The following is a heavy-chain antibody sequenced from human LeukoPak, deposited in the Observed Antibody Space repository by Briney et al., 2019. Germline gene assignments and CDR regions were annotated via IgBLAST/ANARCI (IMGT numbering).Heavy chain of an antibody. CDR3: AKYIGGSMFEH. Sequence: SETLSLTCSVSGDSIMSSGSYWGWIRQPPGKALEWIGSVSSSGGTHYSPSLKNRLSISMDTSQNQLSLRLSSVTVADTAVYYCAKYIGGSMFEHWGQGALVTVSS. D-gene: IGHD3-10*01. V-gene: IGHV4-39*07. J-gene: IGHJ4*02. CDR1: GDSIMSSGSY. CDR2: VSSSGGT.